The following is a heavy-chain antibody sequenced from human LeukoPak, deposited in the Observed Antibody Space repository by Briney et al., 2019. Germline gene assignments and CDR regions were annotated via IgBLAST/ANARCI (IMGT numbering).Heavy chain of an antibody. V-gene: IGHV4-59*01. Sequence: PETLSLTCTVSGGSISTYYWSWIRQPPGKGLEWIGYIYYSGSTNYNPSLKSRVTISVDTSKNQFSLKLSSVTAADTAVYYCARAPGGIAASAFDYWGQGTLVTVSS. D-gene: IGHD6-6*01. CDR2: IYYSGST. CDR3: ARAPGGIAASAFDY. CDR1: GGSISTYY. J-gene: IGHJ4*02.